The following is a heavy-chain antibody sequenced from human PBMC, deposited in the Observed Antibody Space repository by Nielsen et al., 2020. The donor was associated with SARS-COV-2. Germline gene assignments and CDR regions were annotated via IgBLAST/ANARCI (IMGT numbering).Heavy chain of an antibody. Sequence: GGSLRLSCAASGFTFGDSIIHWVRQASGKGLEWVGRVRSKTNNYETAYAASVKGRFTISRDESKNMEYLQMTSLKTEDTAVYYCKHYYERDVWGQGTTVTVSS. J-gene: IGHJ6*02. CDR1: GFTFGDSI. CDR3: KHYYERDV. V-gene: IGHV3-73*01. CDR2: VRSKTNNYET.